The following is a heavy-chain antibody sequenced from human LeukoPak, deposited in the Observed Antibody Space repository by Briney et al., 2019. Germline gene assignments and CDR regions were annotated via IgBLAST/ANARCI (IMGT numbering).Heavy chain of an antibody. Sequence: PGASVKVSCKASGYTFTGYYMHWVRQAPGQGLEWMGWINPNSGGTNYAQKFQGRVTMTRDTSISTAYMELSRLRSDDTAVYYCARGAITIFDYYMDVWDKGTTVTVSS. J-gene: IGHJ6*03. V-gene: IGHV1-2*02. D-gene: IGHD3-3*01. CDR1: GYTFTGYY. CDR2: INPNSGGT. CDR3: ARGAITIFDYYMDV.